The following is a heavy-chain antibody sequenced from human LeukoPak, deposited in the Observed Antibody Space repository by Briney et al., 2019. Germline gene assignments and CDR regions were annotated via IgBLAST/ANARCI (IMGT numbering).Heavy chain of an antibody. CDR1: GFTFSSYA. CDR3: ARDQLAGTTPRGLDY. Sequence: GGSLRLSCAASGFTFSSYAMSWVRQAPGKGLEWVSAISGSGGSTYYADSVKGRFTISRDNSKNTLYLQMNSLRAEDTAVYYCARDQLAGTTPRGLDYWGQGTLVTVSS. J-gene: IGHJ4*02. D-gene: IGHD1-1*01. CDR2: ISGSGGST. V-gene: IGHV3-23*01.